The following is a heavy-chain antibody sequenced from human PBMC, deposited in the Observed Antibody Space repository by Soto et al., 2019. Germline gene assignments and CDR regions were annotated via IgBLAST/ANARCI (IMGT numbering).Heavy chain of an antibody. V-gene: IGHV3-30-3*01. J-gene: IGHJ4*02. CDR3: ARAGYGGNSFYFDY. CDR2: ISYDGSNK. Sequence: HPGGSLRLSCAASGFTFSSYAMHWGRQAPGKGLEWVAVISYDGSNKYYADSVKGRFTISRDNSKNTLYLQMNSLRAEDTAVYYCARAGYGGNSFYFDYWGQGTLVTVSS. CDR1: GFTFSSYA. D-gene: IGHD2-21*02.